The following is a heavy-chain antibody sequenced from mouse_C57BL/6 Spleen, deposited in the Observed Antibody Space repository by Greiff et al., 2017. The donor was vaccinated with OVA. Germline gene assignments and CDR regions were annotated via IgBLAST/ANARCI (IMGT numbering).Heavy chain of an antibody. J-gene: IGHJ4*01. D-gene: IGHD1-1*01. V-gene: IGHV1-50*01. CDR3: ARTSYYGSSDYYAMDY. Sequence: QVQLKQPGAELVKPGASVKLSCKASGYTFTSYWMQWVKQRPGQGLEWIGEIDPSDSYTNYNQKFKGKATLTVDTSSSTAYMQLSSLTSEDSAVYYCARTSYYGSSDYYAMDYWGQGTSVTVSS. CDR1: GYTFTSYW. CDR2: IDPSDSYT.